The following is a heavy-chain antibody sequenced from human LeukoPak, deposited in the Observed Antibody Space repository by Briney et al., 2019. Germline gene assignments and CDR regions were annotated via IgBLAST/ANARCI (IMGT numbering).Heavy chain of an antibody. CDR1: GFTFSSCA. Sequence: GGSLRLSCAASGFTFSSCAMNWVRQAPDKGLEWVAVMSFDGSKKYFADSVKGRFTISRDNSKNTLYLQMDSLRAEDTAVYYCARGPPTIFGVVIISFDYWGQGTLVTVSS. CDR3: ARGPPTIFGVVIISFDY. CDR2: MSFDGSKK. V-gene: IGHV3-30-3*01. D-gene: IGHD3-3*01. J-gene: IGHJ4*02.